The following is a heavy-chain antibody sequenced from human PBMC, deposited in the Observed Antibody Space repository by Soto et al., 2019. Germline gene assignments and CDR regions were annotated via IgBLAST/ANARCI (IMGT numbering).Heavy chain of an antibody. Sequence: EVQLLESVGGFVQPGESLRLSCAASGFTFSYYWMHWVRQAPGMGLVWVSRIHSDGSSTTYADSVKGRFTISRDNARNTLYLQMKSLRAEDTAVYYCARGDRGAFDLWGQGTVLTVSS. CDR2: IHSDGSST. V-gene: IGHV3-74*01. CDR3: ARGDRGAFDL. D-gene: IGHD1-26*01. CDR1: GFTFSYYW. J-gene: IGHJ3*01.